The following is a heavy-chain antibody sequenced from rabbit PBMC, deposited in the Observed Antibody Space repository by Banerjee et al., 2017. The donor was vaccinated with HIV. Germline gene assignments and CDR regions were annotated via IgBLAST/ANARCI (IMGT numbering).Heavy chain of an antibody. CDR1: GFSFSSSYW. CDR3: GREQYAGYAGYGL. Sequence: QSLEESGGDLVKPGASLTLTCTASGFSFSSSYWICWVRQAPGKGPEWIACIYAGDGSTDYASWAKGRFTISKTSSTTVTLQMTSLTAADTATYFCGREQYAGYAGYGLWGPGTLVTVS. D-gene: IGHD7-1*01. V-gene: IGHV1S40*01. CDR2: IYAGDGST. J-gene: IGHJ2*01.